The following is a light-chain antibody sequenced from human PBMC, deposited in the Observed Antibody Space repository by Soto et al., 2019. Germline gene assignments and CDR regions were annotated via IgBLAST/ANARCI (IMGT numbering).Light chain of an antibody. J-gene: IGKJ1*01. Sequence: EIVLTQSPGTLSLSPGERATLSCRASQSLTTYLAWYQQKPGQAPRLLIYGASTRATDMPGRFSGRGAGAEFTLTISSLQSEDFAVYYCQQYRSWPRTFGQGTKVDIK. CDR2: GAS. CDR1: QSLTTY. V-gene: IGKV3-15*01. CDR3: QQYRSWPRT.